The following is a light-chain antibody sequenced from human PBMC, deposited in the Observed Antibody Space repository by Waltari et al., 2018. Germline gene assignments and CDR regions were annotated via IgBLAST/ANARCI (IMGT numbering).Light chain of an antibody. CDR2: DVS. V-gene: IGLV2-11*01. CDR1: RRDIGGHND. J-gene: IGLJ3*02. CDR3: CAYAGSYILL. Sequence: QSALTQPRSVSGSPGQSVTISCPGTRRDIGGHNDVSWYQQHPGKAPKVMIYDVSKRPSGVPDRFSGSKSDSTASLTISGLQADDEADYYCCAYAGSYILLFGGGTKLTVL.